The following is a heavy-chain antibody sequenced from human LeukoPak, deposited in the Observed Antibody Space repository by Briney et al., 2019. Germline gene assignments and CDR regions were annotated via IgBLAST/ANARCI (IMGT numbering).Heavy chain of an antibody. D-gene: IGHD5-12*01. CDR1: GGTFSSYT. CDR3: ATPLRRGWYFDL. CDR2: IIPILDIA. V-gene: IGHV1-69*02. Sequence: ASVKVSCKASGGTFSSYTISWVRQAPGQGLEWMGRIIPILDIANYAQKFQGRVTITADKSTSSAYMELSSLRSEDTAVYYCATPLRRGWYFDLWGRGTLVTVSS. J-gene: IGHJ2*01.